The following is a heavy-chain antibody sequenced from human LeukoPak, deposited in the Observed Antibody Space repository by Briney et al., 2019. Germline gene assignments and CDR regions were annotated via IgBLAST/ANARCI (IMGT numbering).Heavy chain of an antibody. D-gene: IGHD1-7*01. J-gene: IGHJ4*02. Sequence: GGSLRLSXAASGFTFSSYEMNWVRQAPGKGLEWVSYISSSGSTIYYADSVKGRFTISRDNAKNSLYLQMNSLRAEDTAVYYCARLTGTTFLLDYWGQGTLVTVSS. CDR1: GFTFSSYE. CDR3: ARLTGTTFLLDY. CDR2: ISSSGSTI. V-gene: IGHV3-48*03.